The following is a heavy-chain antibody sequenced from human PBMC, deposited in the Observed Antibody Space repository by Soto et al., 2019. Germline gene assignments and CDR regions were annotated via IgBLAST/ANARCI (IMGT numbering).Heavy chain of an antibody. J-gene: IGHJ6*02. CDR3: ARISPPYSRFYYYYYGMDV. V-gene: IGHV4-34*01. D-gene: IGHD6-13*01. CDR2: INHSGST. CDR1: GGSFSGYY. Sequence: PSETLSLTCAVYGGSFSGYYWSWIRQPPGKGLEWIGEINHSGSTNYNPSLKSRVTISVDTSKNQFSLKLSSVTAADTAVYYCARISPPYSRFYYYYYGMDVWGQGTTVTVSS.